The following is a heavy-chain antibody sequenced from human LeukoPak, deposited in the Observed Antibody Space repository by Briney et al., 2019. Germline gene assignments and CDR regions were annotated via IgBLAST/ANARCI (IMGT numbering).Heavy chain of an antibody. CDR2: MNIDGSEK. CDR3: ARDPVEWELLLDC. D-gene: IGHD1-26*01. Sequence: GGSLRLSCAASGFTFSNYWMGWVRQAPGKRPEWVANMNIDGSEKYYADSVKGRFTISRNNARNSVYLQMNSLRVEDTAVYYCARDPVEWELLLDCWGQGTLVTVSS. J-gene: IGHJ4*02. V-gene: IGHV3-7*01. CDR1: GFTFSNYW.